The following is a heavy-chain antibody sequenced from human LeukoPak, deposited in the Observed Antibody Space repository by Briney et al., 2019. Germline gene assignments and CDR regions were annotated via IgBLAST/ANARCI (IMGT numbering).Heavy chain of an antibody. V-gene: IGHV1-69*05. Sequence: ASVKLSCKASGGTFSSYAISWVRQAPGQGLEWMGGIIPIFGTANYAQKLQGRVTITKDESTSKAYMELSSLRSEDTAVYYCARDHGSSWGFDPWGQGTLVTVSS. CDR3: ARDHGSSWGFDP. CDR1: GGTFSSYA. J-gene: IGHJ5*02. D-gene: IGHD6-13*01. CDR2: IIPIFGTA.